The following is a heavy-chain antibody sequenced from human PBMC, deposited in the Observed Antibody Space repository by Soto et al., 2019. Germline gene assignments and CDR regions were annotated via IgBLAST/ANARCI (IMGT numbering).Heavy chain of an antibody. D-gene: IGHD6-19*01. CDR3: ARDGRSSYSSGCYYFDY. V-gene: IGHV1-46*01. Sequence: GXSXKISFKASGYTXSSYYRNWVRQAPGQGLEWMGIINPSGGSTGYAQKFQGRVTMTRDTSTSTVYIELSSLRSEDTAVYYCARDGRSSYSSGCYYFDYWGQGTLVTVSS. CDR1: GYTXSSYY. J-gene: IGHJ4*02. CDR2: INPSGGST.